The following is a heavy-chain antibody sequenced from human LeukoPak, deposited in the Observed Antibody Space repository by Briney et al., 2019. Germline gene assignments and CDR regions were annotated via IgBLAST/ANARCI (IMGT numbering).Heavy chain of an antibody. CDR3: ARADCSGSTCYLRRSWFDP. CDR1: GFTLSTFD. J-gene: IGHJ5*02. D-gene: IGHD2-2*01. CDR2: MSTSSRYI. V-gene: IGHV3-21*01. Sequence: GGSLRLSCAASGFTLSTFDMNWVRQAPGKGLEWVSSMSTSSRYIYYRDSVKGRFTISRDDAKNSLYLQMNSLRVEDTAVYYCARADCSGSTCYLRRSWFDPWGQGTLVTVSS.